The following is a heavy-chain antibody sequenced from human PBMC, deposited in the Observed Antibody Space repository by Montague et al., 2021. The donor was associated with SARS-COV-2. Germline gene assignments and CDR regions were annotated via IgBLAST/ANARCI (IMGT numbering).Heavy chain of an antibody. J-gene: IGHJ3*02. V-gene: IGHV4-39*01. D-gene: IGHD3-22*01. CDR2: IYYSGST. CDR3: ARFPTSYYYDSKAAPATPDAFDI. Sequence: SETLSLTCTVSGGSISSSSYYWGWIRQPPGKGLEWIGRIYYSGSTYYNPSLKSRVTISVDTSKNQFSLNLSSVTAADTAVYYCARFPTSYYYDSKAAPATPDAFDIWGQGTMVTVSS. CDR1: GGSISSSSYY.